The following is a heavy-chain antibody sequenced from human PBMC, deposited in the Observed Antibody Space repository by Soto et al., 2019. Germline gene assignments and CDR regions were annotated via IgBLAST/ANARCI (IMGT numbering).Heavy chain of an antibody. Sequence: GGSLRLSCAASGFTFDDYTMHWVRQAPGKGLEWVSLISWDGGSTYYADSVKGRFTISRDNSKNSLYLQMNSLRTEDTALYYCAEDRGRSWLLDYWGQGTLVTVSS. J-gene: IGHJ4*02. CDR1: GFTFDDYT. V-gene: IGHV3-43*01. CDR2: ISWDGGST. D-gene: IGHD3-10*01. CDR3: AEDRGRSWLLDY.